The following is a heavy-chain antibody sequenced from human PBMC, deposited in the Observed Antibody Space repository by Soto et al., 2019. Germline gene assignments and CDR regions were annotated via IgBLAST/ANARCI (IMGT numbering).Heavy chain of an antibody. J-gene: IGHJ6*03. V-gene: IGHV4-59*01. Sequence: SETLSLTCTVSGGSISSYYWIWIRQPPGKGLEWIGYIYYSGSTNYNPSLKSRVTISVDTSKNQFSLKLSSVTAADAAVYYCARAPQWYDFWSGYPPPYYMDVWGKGTTVTVSS. D-gene: IGHD3-3*01. CDR1: GGSISSYY. CDR3: ARAPQWYDFWSGYPPPYYMDV. CDR2: IYYSGST.